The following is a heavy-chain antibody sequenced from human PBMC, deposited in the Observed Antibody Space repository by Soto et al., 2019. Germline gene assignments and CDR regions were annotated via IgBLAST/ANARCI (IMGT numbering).Heavy chain of an antibody. CDR3: ARAFYSSARAFEI. Sequence: QVQLVQSGAEVRKPGASVKVSCKASRYTFTDYYIHWVRQAPGQGLEWMGWINPDSGGTNSAQKFQGRVTMTRETSISTAYMELSILRSDDTAVYYCARAFYSSARAFEIWGQGTMVTVSS. J-gene: IGHJ3*02. D-gene: IGHD6-19*01. V-gene: IGHV1-2*02. CDR1: RYTFTDYY. CDR2: INPDSGGT.